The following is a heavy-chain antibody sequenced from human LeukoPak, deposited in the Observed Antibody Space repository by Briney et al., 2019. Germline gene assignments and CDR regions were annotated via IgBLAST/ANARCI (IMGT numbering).Heavy chain of an antibody. V-gene: IGHV3-21*01. D-gene: IGHD5-18*01. J-gene: IGHJ5*02. CDR1: GFTFSSYS. CDR3: ARDLGQLWPQFDP. CDR2: ISSSSSYI. Sequence: GGSLRLSCAASGFTFSSYSMNWVRQAPGKGLEWVSSISSSSSYIYYADSVKGRFTISRDNAKNSLYLQVNSLRAEDTAVYYCARDLGQLWPQFDPWGQGTLVTVSS.